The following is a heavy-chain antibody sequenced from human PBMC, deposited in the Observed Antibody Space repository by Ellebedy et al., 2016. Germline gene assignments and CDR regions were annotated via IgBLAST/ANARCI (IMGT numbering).Heavy chain of an antibody. CDR2: ISDGGTTV. Sequence: GGSLRLXXAVSGFTLSDYYMSWIRQPPGKGLEWAASISDGGTTVYYTDSVKGRFTISRDNARDSLYLHMKSLRAEDTAVYYCARARIDSQDHYYGMDVWGQGTTVTVSS. CDR1: GFTLSDYY. D-gene: IGHD2/OR15-2a*01. V-gene: IGHV3-11*01. CDR3: ARARIDSQDHYYGMDV. J-gene: IGHJ6*02.